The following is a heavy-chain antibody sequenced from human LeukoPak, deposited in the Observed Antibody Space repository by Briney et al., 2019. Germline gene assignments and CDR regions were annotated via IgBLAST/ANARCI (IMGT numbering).Heavy chain of an antibody. D-gene: IGHD1-26*01. J-gene: IGHJ4*02. CDR2: IIPIFGTA. V-gene: IGHV1-69*13. CDR3: AREGRELESLYYFDY. CDR1: GGTFSSYA. Sequence: SVKVSCKASGGTFSSYAISWVRQAPGQGLEWMGGIIPIFGTANYAQKFQGRVTITADESTSTAYMELSSLRSEDTAVYYCAREGRELESLYYFDYWGQGTLVTVSS.